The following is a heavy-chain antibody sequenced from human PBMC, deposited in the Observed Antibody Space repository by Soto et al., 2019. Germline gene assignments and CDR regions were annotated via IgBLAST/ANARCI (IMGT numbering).Heavy chain of an antibody. CDR1: GGPYSKYS. V-gene: IGHV1-69*02. Sequence: QVQLVQSGTAVKKPGSSVTVSCKASGGPYSKYSIRWVRQSPGQGLEWMGRIIPIFDMTNYAQKFQGRVTITADQSASTVYMDLSSRRSEDTAVYYCARSLLGDHYDSDGLDSWGQGTLVSVSS. CDR3: ARSLLGDHYDSDGLDS. CDR2: IIPIFDMT. D-gene: IGHD3-22*01. J-gene: IGHJ4*02.